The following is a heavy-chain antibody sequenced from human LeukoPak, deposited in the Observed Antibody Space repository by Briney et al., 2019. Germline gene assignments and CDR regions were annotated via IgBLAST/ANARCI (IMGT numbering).Heavy chain of an antibody. D-gene: IGHD6-19*01. J-gene: IGHJ4*02. Sequence: ASVKVSCKASGYTFTGYYMHWVRQAPGQGLEWMGWINPNSGGTNYAQKFQGRVTMTRDTSISTAYMELSRLRSDDTAVYYCARVSLYSSGWYFDYWGQGTLVTVSS. CDR2: INPNSGGT. V-gene: IGHV1-2*02. CDR3: ARVSLYSSGWYFDY. CDR1: GYTFTGYY.